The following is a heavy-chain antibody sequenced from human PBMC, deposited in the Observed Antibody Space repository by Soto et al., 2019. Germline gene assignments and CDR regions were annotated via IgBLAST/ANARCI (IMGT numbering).Heavy chain of an antibody. CDR2: MSSTYI. CDR3: SRDITVTPVY. J-gene: IGHJ4*02. D-gene: IGHD1-20*01. CDR1: GFTLSSYN. Sequence: GGSLRLSCAASGFTLSSYNMNWVRQAPGKGLEWVSSMSSTYIYYADSVKGRFTISRDNAKNTLYLEMKSLRAGDTAVYYCSRDITVTPVYWGQGTLVTAPQ. V-gene: IGHV3-21*01.